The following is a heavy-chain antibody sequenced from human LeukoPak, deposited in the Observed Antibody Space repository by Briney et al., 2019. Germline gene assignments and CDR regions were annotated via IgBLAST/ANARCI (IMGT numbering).Heavy chain of an antibody. CDR3: AKGYDDFWSGYYARDYYMDV. Sequence: GGSLRLSCAASGFTFDDYAMHWVRPAPGKGLEWVSLISWDGGSTYYADSVKGRFTISRDNSKNSLYLQMNSLRAEDTALYYCAKGYDDFWSGYYARDYYMDVWGKGTTVTVSS. D-gene: IGHD3-3*01. V-gene: IGHV3-43D*03. CDR2: ISWDGGST. J-gene: IGHJ6*03. CDR1: GFTFDDYA.